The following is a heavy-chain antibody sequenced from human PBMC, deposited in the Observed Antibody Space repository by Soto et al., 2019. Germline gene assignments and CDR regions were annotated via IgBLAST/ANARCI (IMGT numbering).Heavy chain of an antibody. CDR1: GFTFSSYA. V-gene: IGHV3-23*01. Sequence: EVQLLESGGGLVQPGGSLRLSCAASGFTFSSYAMSWVRQAPGKGLEWVSAISGSGGSTCYADSVKGRFTISRDNSKNTLYLQMNSLRAEDTAVYYCAKGSSGWYERFDYWGQGTLVTVSS. CDR3: AKGSSGWYERFDY. CDR2: ISGSGGST. J-gene: IGHJ4*02. D-gene: IGHD6-19*01.